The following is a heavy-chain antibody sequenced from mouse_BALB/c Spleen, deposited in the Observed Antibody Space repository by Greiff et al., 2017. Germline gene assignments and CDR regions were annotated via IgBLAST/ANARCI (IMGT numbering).Heavy chain of an antibody. Sequence: QVQLQQPGAELVRPGASVKLSCKASGYTFTSYWINWVKQRPGQGLEWIGNIYPSDSYTNYNQKFKDKATLTVDKSSSTAYMQLSSPTSEDSAVYYCTSQTTATDYWGQGTTLTVSS. J-gene: IGHJ2*01. D-gene: IGHD1-2*01. CDR2: IYPSDSYT. CDR1: GYTFTSYW. CDR3: TSQTTATDY. V-gene: IGHV1-69*02.